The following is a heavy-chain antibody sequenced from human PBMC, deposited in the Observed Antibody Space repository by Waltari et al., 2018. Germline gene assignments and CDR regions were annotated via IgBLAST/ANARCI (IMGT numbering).Heavy chain of an antibody. D-gene: IGHD1-7*01. CDR2: IYSGGST. J-gene: IGHJ4*02. CDR3: ARDPHQTGTTSYGY. CDR1: GFTVSSNY. Sequence: EVQLVESGGGLIKPGGSLRLSCAASGFTVSSNYMTWFRQAPGKGLEWVSVIYSGGSTYYADSVKGRFTISRDNSKNTLYLQMNSLRAEDTAVYYCARDPHQTGTTSYGYWGQGTLVTVSS. V-gene: IGHV3-53*01.